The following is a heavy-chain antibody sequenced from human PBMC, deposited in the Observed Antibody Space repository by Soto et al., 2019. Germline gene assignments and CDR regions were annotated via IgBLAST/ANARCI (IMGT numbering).Heavy chain of an antibody. V-gene: IGHV3-48*03. J-gene: IGHJ6*02. CDR2: ISSSGSTI. Sequence: GGSLRLSCAASGFTFSSYEMNWVRQAPGKGLEWVSYISSSGSTIYYADSVKGRFTISRDNAKNSLYLQMNSLRAEDTAVYYCASVGGYYYGMDVWGQGTTVTVSS. CDR1: GFTFSSYE. D-gene: IGHD2-15*01. CDR3: ASVGGYYYGMDV.